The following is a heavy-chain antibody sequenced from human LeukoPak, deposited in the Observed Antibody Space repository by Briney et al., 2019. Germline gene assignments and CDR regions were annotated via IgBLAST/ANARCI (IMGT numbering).Heavy chain of an antibody. Sequence: GGSLRLSCAASGFTFSNYWMSWVRQAPGKGLEWVANIKQDGGEKYYVDSVKGRFTISRDNAKNSLYLQMNSLRAEDTAVYYCARDILGWLVDYWGQGTLVTVSS. CDR1: GFTFSNYW. CDR2: IKQDGGEK. D-gene: IGHD6-19*01. J-gene: IGHJ4*02. CDR3: ARDILGWLVDY. V-gene: IGHV3-7*01.